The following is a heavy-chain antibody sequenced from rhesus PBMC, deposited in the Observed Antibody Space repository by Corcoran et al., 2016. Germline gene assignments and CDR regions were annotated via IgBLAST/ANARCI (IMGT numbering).Heavy chain of an antibody. J-gene: IGHJ4*01. Sequence: QVQLQQWGEGLVKPSETLSLTCAVYGGSISRYYYWSWIRQPPGKGLEWLGYIYGNSASTNYNPSLQNRVTISKDTSKNQFSLKLSSVTAADTAVYYCARAPFGTAGLYYWGQGVLVTVSS. CDR2: IYGNSAST. CDR1: GGSISRYYY. CDR3: ARAPFGTAGLYY. V-gene: IGHV4-73*01. D-gene: IGHD6-13*01.